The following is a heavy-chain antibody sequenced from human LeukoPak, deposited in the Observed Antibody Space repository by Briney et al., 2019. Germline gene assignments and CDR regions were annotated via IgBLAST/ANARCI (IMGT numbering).Heavy chain of an antibody. CDR2: LNYSGNT. D-gene: IGHD2-15*01. Sequence: SETLSLTCAVYGGSFSGYYWSWIRQPPGKGLEWIGSLNYSGNTYYNPSLRNRVSMSVDTSKNQFSLKLTSVTATDTAIYYCARQWSYWGQGTLVTVSS. J-gene: IGHJ4*02. CDR3: ARQWSY. V-gene: IGHV4-34*01. CDR1: GGSFSGYY.